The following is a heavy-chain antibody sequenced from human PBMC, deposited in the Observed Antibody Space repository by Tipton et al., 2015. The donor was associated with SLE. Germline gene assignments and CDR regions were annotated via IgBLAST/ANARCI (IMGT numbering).Heavy chain of an antibody. CDR3: ARESNWGEDY. CDR1: GGSISSGGYF. D-gene: IGHD7-27*01. J-gene: IGHJ4*02. Sequence: TLSLTCTVSGGSISSGGYFWSWIRQSPGQGLEWIGEIHHRGNTNYNPSLKSRVTMSVDTSKNQFSLKLSSVTAADTAVYYCARESNWGEDYWGQGTLVTVSS. CDR2: IHHRGNT. V-gene: IGHV4-30-2*05.